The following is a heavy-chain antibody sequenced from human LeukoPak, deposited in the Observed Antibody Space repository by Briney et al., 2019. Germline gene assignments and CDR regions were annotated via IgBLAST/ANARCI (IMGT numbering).Heavy chain of an antibody. CDR1: GYTFTSYD. V-gene: IGHV1-8*03. Sequence: ASVKVSCKASGYTFTSYDINWVRQATGQGLEWMGWMNPNSGNTGYAQKFQGRVTITRNTSISTAYMGLSSLRSEDTVVYYCARAGITMVRGVLNWFDPWGQGTLVTVSS. J-gene: IGHJ5*02. D-gene: IGHD3-10*01. CDR3: ARAGITMVRGVLNWFDP. CDR2: MNPNSGNT.